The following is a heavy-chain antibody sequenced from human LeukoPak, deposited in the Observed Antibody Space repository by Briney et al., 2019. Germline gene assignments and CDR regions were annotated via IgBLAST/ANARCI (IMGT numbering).Heavy chain of an antibody. Sequence: GGSLRLPCAVSGFTFNEYVMSWVRQAPGSGLEWVSAVSSSGFSTYYADSVKGRFTISRDNSKNTLYLQMNSLRAEDTAVYYCAKVPVFSLTISEVVTDDAFDIWGQGTIVTVSS. CDR2: VSSSGFST. J-gene: IGHJ3*02. V-gene: IGHV3-23*01. CDR1: GFTFNEYV. D-gene: IGHD3-3*01. CDR3: AKVPVFSLTISEVVTDDAFDI.